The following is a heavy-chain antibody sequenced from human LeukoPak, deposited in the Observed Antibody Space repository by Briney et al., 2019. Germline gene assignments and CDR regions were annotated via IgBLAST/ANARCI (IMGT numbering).Heavy chain of an antibody. CDR2: INPNSGGT. Sequence: ASVKVSCKASGYTFTGYYMHWVRQAPGQGLEWMGRINPNSGGTNYAQKFQGRVTMTRDTSISTAYMELSRLRSDDTAVYYCARVKCTNGVCRNWFDPWGPGTLVTVSS. CDR3: ARVKCTNGVCRNWFDP. D-gene: IGHD2-8*01. CDR1: GYTFTGYY. V-gene: IGHV1-2*06. J-gene: IGHJ5*02.